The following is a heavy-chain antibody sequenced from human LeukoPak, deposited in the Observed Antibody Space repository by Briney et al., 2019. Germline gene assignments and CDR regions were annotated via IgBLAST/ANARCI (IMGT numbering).Heavy chain of an antibody. CDR1: GGSISSYY. CDR3: ARDLWGSGSTYYYYGMDV. D-gene: IGHD3-10*01. V-gene: IGHV4-59*01. Sequence: PSETPSLTCTVSGGSISSYYWSWIRQPPGKGLEWIGYIYYSGSTNYNPSLKSRVTISVDTSKNQFSLKLSSVTAADTAVYYCARDLWGSGSTYYYYGMDVWGQGTTATVSS. CDR2: IYYSGST. J-gene: IGHJ6*02.